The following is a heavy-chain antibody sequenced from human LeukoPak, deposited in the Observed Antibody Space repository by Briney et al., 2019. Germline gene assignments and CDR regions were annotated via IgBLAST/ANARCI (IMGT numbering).Heavy chain of an antibody. Sequence: PGGSLRLSCAASGFTFSSYSMNWVRQAPGKGLEWVSSISSSSSYIYYADSVKGRFTTSRDNAKNSLYLQMNSLRAEDTAVYYCAGTLGFPNAFDIWGQGTMVTVSS. CDR2: ISSSSSYI. J-gene: IGHJ3*02. CDR1: GFTFSSYS. V-gene: IGHV3-21*01. CDR3: AGTLGFPNAFDI.